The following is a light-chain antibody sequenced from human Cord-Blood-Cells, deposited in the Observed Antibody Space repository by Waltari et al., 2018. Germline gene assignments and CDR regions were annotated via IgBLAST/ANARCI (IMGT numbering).Light chain of an antibody. Sequence: IVLTQSPATLSSSQGERATLSCRASQSVSSYLAWYQQKPGQAPRLLIYDASNRATGIPARFSGSGSGTDFTLTISSLEPEDFAVYYCQQRSNWPLTFGGGTKVEIK. CDR2: DAS. J-gene: IGKJ4*01. CDR1: QSVSSY. CDR3: QQRSNWPLT. V-gene: IGKV3-11*01.